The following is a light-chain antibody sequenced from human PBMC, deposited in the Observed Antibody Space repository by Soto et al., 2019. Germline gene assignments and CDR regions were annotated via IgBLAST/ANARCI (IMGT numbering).Light chain of an antibody. CDR2: DNN. J-gene: IGLJ1*01. CDR3: GTWDSSLSDGGV. V-gene: IGLV1-51*01. CDR1: SSNIGNNY. Sequence: QSVLRHPPSVCSAPGHKVTISCSGSSSNIGNNYVSWYQQLPGTAPKLLIYDNNKRPSGIPDRFSGSKSGTSATLGITGLQTGDEADYYCGTWDSSLSDGGVFGTGTKVTVL.